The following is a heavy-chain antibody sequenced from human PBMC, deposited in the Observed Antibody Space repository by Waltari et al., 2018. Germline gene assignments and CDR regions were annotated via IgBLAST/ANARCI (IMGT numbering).Heavy chain of an antibody. D-gene: IGHD2-15*01. Sequence: VQLVESGGGVVQPGRSLRVSCAASGFTFSSYGLHWVPQAPGKGLEWVAVISYDGSNKYYADSVKGRFTITRDKSKNTLYLQMNSLRAEDTAVYYCAKGSTGGYYYYGMDVWGQGTTVTVSS. CDR3: AKGSTGGYYYYGMDV. V-gene: IGHV3-30*18. CDR2: ISYDGSNK. J-gene: IGHJ6*02. CDR1: GFTFSSYG.